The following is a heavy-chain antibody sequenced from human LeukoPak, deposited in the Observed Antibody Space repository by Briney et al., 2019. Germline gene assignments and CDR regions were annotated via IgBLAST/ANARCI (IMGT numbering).Heavy chain of an antibody. J-gene: IGHJ4*02. CDR3: ARVGGLLWFDY. CDR1: GGSISSYY. Sequence: SETLSLTCTVSGGSISSYYWSWIRQPPGKGLEWIGYIYYSGSTNYNPSLKSRVTISVDTSKNQFSLKLSSVTAADTAVYYCARVGGLLWFDYWGQGTLVTVSS. CDR2: IYYSGST. V-gene: IGHV4-59*12. D-gene: IGHD3-10*01.